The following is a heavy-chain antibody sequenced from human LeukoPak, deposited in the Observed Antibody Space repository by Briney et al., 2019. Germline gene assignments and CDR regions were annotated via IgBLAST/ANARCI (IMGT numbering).Heavy chain of an antibody. CDR2: ISSSDSYI. CDR3: ARDALNHVLAGTPPGMDV. V-gene: IGHV3-21*01. J-gene: IGHJ6*02. CDR1: GFTFSSYA. Sequence: PGGSLRLSCAASGFTFSSYAMHWVRQAPGKGLEWVSLISSSDSYISYADSVKGRFTISRDNAKNSLYLQMNSLRAEDTAVYYCARDALNHVLAGTPPGMDVWGQGTSVTVSS. D-gene: IGHD6-19*01.